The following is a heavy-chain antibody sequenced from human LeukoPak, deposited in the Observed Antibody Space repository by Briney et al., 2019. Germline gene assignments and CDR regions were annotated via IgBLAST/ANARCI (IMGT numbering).Heavy chain of an antibody. D-gene: IGHD2/OR15-2a*01. V-gene: IGHV3-21*01. CDR1: GFTFSSYS. J-gene: IGHJ3*02. CDR2: ISSSSSYI. CDR3: ARARMNAFDI. Sequence: GGSPRLSCAASGFTFSSYSMNWVRQAPGKGLEWVSSISSSSSYIYYADSVKGRFTISRDNAKNSLYLQMNSLRAEDTAVYYCARARMNAFDIWGQGTMVTVSS.